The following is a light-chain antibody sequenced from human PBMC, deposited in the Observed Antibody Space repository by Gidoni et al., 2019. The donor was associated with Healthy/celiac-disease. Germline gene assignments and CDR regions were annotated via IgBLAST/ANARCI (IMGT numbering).Light chain of an antibody. Sequence: SSELTQDPAVSVVLGQTVRITCQGDSLRSYYASWYQQKPGQAPVLVIYGKNNRPSGIPDRFSGSSSGNTASLTITGAQAEDEADYYCNSRDSSGHVVCGGGTKLTVL. CDR2: GKN. CDR1: SLRSYY. J-gene: IGLJ2*01. CDR3: NSRDSSGHVV. V-gene: IGLV3-19*01.